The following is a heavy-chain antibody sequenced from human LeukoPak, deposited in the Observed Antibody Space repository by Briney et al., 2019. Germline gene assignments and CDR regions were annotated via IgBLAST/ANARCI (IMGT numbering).Heavy chain of an antibody. D-gene: IGHD6-13*01. CDR2: INHSGST. Sequence: PSETLSLTCAVYGGSFSGYYWSWIRQPPGKGLEWIGEINHSGSTNYNPSLKSRVTISVDTSKNQFSLKLSPVTAADTAVYYCANGYSAFDIWGQGTMVTVSS. V-gene: IGHV4-34*01. CDR3: ANGYSAFDI. J-gene: IGHJ3*02. CDR1: GGSFSGYY.